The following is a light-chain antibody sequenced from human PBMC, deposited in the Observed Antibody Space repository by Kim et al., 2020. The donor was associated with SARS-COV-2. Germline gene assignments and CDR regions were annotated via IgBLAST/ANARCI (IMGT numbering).Light chain of an antibody. CDR3: QQSYSTPYS. CDR1: QSISSY. Sequence: SASVGDRVTLTCRASQSISSYLNWYQQKPGKAPKLLIYAASSLQSGVPSRFSGSGSGTDFTLTISSLQPEDFATYYCQQSYSTPYSLGQGTKLEI. CDR2: AAS. V-gene: IGKV1-39*01. J-gene: IGKJ2*03.